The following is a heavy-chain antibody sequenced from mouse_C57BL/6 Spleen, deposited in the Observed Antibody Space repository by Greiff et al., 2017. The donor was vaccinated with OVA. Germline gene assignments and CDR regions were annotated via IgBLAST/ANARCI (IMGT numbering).Heavy chain of an antibody. V-gene: IGHV1-55*01. CDR2: IYPGSGST. J-gene: IGHJ4*01. Sequence: VQLQQPGAELVKPGASVKMSCKASGYTFTSYWITWVKQRPGQGLEWIGDIYPGSGSTNYNEKFKSKATLTVDTSSSTAYMQLSSLTSEDSAVYYCARNYYGSTHYYAMDYWGQGTSVTVSS. D-gene: IGHD1-1*01. CDR1: GYTFTSYW. CDR3: ARNYYGSTHYYAMDY.